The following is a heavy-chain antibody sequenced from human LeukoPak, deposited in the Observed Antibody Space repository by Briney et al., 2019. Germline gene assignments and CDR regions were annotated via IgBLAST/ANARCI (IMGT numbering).Heavy chain of an antibody. CDR3: VRDFNWGFRY. J-gene: IGHJ4*02. D-gene: IGHD7-27*01. V-gene: IGHV6-1*01. CDR2: TRYRSTRMT. CDR1: GDSVSSKSVS. Sequence: PSQTLSLTCAISGDSVSSKSVSWSWIRQSPSGGLEFLGRTRYRSTRMTFYSLSVQSRMTINADTSRNHVSLRLNSVTPEDTALYYCVRDFNWGFRYWGQGTVVTVSS.